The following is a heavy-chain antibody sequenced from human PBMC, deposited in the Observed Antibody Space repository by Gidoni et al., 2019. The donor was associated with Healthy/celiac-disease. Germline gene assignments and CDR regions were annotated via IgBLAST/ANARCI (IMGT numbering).Heavy chain of an antibody. V-gene: IGHV3-7*04. J-gene: IGHJ6*02. CDR2: IKQDGSEK. D-gene: IGHD3-10*01. Sequence: EVQLVESGGGLVQPGGSLRLSCAASGFPFSSYWMSWVRQAPGKGREWVANIKQDGSEKYYVDSVKGRFTISRDNAKNSLYLQMNSLRAEDTAVYYCARVYGSGEYGMDVWGQGTTVTVSS. CDR1: GFPFSSYW. CDR3: ARVYGSGEYGMDV.